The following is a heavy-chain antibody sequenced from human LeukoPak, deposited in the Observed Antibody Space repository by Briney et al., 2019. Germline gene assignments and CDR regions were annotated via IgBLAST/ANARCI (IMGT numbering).Heavy chain of an antibody. CDR1: GYTFTSYG. CDR2: ISAYNGNT. D-gene: IGHD3-9*01. J-gene: IGHJ3*02. Sequence: ASVKVSCKASGYTFTSYGISWVRQAPGQGLEWVGWISAYNGNTNYAQKLQGRVTMTTDTSTSTAYMELRSLRPDDTAVYYCARFYGILTGEDAFDIWGQGTMVTVSS. V-gene: IGHV1-18*01. CDR3: ARFYGILTGEDAFDI.